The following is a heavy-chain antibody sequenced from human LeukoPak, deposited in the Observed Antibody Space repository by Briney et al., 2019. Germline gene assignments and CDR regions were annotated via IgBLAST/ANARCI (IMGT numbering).Heavy chain of an antibody. CDR1: GGTFSSYA. Sequence: ASVKVSCKASGGTFSSYAISWVRQAPGQGLEWMGRIIPIFGTADYAQKFQARVTITADKSTSTAYMELISLRSEDTAVYYCARDPTRAHDYGDYVNAFDIWGQGTMVTVSS. CDR2: IIPIFGTA. J-gene: IGHJ3*02. CDR3: ARDPTRAHDYGDYVNAFDI. D-gene: IGHD4-17*01. V-gene: IGHV1-69*06.